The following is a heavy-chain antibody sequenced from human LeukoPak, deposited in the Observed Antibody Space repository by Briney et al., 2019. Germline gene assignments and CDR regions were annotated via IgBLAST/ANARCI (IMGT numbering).Heavy chain of an antibody. D-gene: IGHD6-13*01. V-gene: IGHV3-21*01. CDR3: ARSIAAAPLDY. CDR2: ISSSSSYI. Sequence: GGSLRLSCAASGFTFSSYSMNWVRQAPGKGLEWVSSISSSSSYIYYADSVKGRFTISRDNAKNSLYLQMNSLRAEGTAVYYCARSIAAAPLDYWGQGTLVTVSS. J-gene: IGHJ4*02. CDR1: GFTFSSYS.